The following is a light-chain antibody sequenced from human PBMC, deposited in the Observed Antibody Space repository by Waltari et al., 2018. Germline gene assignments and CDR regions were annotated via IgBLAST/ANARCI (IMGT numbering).Light chain of an antibody. CDR3: QAWDSNNVV. J-gene: IGLJ2*01. V-gene: IGLV3-1*01. Sequence: SYGLTQPPSLSVSPGQTATIPCSGDNLGDRYVSWYQQKPGQSPVLVISQDIKRPSGIPERFSGSNSGNTATLTISGTQTMDEADYFCQAWDSNNVVFGGGTRLTIL. CDR1: NLGDRY. CDR2: QDI.